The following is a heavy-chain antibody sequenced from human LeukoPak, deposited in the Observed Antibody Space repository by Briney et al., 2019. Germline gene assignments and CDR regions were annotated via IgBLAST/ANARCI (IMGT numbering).Heavy chain of an antibody. V-gene: IGHV1-18*01. CDR2: ISAFNGNT. CDR3: ARTSVVPAAKGHCDY. CDR1: GYNFIKYG. D-gene: IGHD2-2*01. J-gene: IGHJ4*02. Sequence: ASVKVSCKAFGYNFIKYGVSWVRRAPGQGLEWMGWISAFNGNTNYAQKFQGRVTMTTDTSTSTAYMELRSLRSDDTAVYYCARTSVVPAAKGHCDYWGQXTLVTVSS.